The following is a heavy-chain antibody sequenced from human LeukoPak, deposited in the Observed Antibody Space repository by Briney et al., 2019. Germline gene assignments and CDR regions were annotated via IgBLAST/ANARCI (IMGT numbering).Heavy chain of an antibody. J-gene: IGHJ4*02. CDR1: GGSISSYY. Sequence: SETLSLTCTVSGGSISSYYWSWIRQPPGKGLEWIGYIYYSGSTNYNPSLKSRVTISVDTSKNQFSLKLNSVTAADTAVYYCAREAPPGHSSSWYNWGQGTLVTVSS. D-gene: IGHD6-13*01. CDR3: AREAPPGHSSSWYN. CDR2: IYYSGST. V-gene: IGHV4-59*12.